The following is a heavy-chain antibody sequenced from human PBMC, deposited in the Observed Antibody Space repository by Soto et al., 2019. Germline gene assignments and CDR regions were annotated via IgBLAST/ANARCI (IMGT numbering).Heavy chain of an antibody. CDR3: AKGTSDILTGYPPYWYFDL. Sequence: QVQLVESRGGVIQPGGSLRLSCAASGFTFSRSGMHWVRQAPGKGLEWVALISFDGNYKYYADSVKGRFIISRDNSKNTLYLQMKSLRAEDTAVFYCAKGTSDILTGYPPYWYFDLWGRGALVSVSS. CDR1: GFTFSRSG. V-gene: IGHV3-30*18. J-gene: IGHJ2*01. D-gene: IGHD3-9*01. CDR2: ISFDGNYK.